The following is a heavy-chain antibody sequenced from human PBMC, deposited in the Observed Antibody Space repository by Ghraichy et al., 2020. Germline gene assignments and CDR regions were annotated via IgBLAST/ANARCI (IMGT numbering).Heavy chain of an antibody. D-gene: IGHD3-10*01. V-gene: IGHV3-21*01. CDR3: AKGTYGPFDI. J-gene: IGHJ3*02. CDR1: GFTFSTYS. Sequence: GGSLRLSCAASGFTFSTYSMNWVRQAPGEGLEWVSSIDRSGSYIFYTDSVKGRFTISRDNAKNSLYLQMSSLRAEDTAVYYCAKGTYGPFDIWGKGTMVTAS. CDR2: IDRSGSYI.